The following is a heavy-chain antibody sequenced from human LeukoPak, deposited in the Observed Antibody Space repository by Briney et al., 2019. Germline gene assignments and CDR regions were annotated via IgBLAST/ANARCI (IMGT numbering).Heavy chain of an antibody. J-gene: IGHJ5*02. Sequence: SETLSLTCTVSGGSISSYYWSWIRQPPGKGLEWIGYIYYSGSTNYNPSLKSRVTISVDTSKNQFSLKLSSVTAADTAVYYRARRVYCSSTSCYKRGNWFDPWGQGTLVTVSS. V-gene: IGHV4-59*01. CDR1: GGSISSYY. CDR3: ARRVYCSSTSCYKRGNWFDP. CDR2: IYYSGST. D-gene: IGHD2-2*01.